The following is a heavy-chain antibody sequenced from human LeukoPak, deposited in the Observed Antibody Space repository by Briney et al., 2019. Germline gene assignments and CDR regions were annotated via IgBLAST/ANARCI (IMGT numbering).Heavy chain of an antibody. CDR3: AGEYSSSFGYFDY. J-gene: IGHJ4*02. Sequence: ASVKVSCKASGYTFTGYYMHWVRPAPGQGLEWMGWINPNSGGTNYAQKFQGRVTMTRDTSISTAYMELSRLRSDDTAVYYCAGEYSSSFGYFDYWGQGTLVTVSS. CDR1: GYTFTGYY. CDR2: INPNSGGT. D-gene: IGHD6-6*01. V-gene: IGHV1-2*02.